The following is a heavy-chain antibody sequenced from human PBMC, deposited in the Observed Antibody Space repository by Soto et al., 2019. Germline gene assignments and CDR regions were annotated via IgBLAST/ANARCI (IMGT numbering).Heavy chain of an antibody. D-gene: IGHD6-13*01. V-gene: IGHV1-18*01. CDR3: ARIPGYSTTWYYAFDI. J-gene: IGHJ3*02. Sequence: QVQLVQSGPEVKKPGASVKVSCKAAGYTFTNYGITWVRQAPGQGLAWMGWIITYSGNTNYAQKLQDRVSLTADTSTSTAYMELRSLRSDDTAVYYCARIPGYSTTWYYAFDIWGQGTLVTVSS. CDR1: GYTFTNYG. CDR2: IITYSGNT.